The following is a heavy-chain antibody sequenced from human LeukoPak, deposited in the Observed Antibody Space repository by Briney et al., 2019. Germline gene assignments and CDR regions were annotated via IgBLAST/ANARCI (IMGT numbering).Heavy chain of an antibody. V-gene: IGHV3-74*01. Sequence: GGSSRLSCAASGFTFSSYWMHWVRQAPGKGLVWVSRINTDGSSTSYADSVKGRFTISRDNAKNTLYLQMNSLRAEDTAVYYCARVRPGIAACPDYWGQGTLVTVSS. CDR3: ARVRPGIAACPDY. D-gene: IGHD6-13*01. J-gene: IGHJ4*02. CDR1: GFTFSSYW. CDR2: INTDGSST.